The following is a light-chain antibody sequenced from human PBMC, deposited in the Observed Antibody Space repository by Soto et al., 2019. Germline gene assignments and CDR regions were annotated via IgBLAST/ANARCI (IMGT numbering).Light chain of an antibody. CDR3: QQYGFSPMYT. V-gene: IGKV3-20*01. J-gene: IGKJ2*01. CDR2: GAS. Sequence: EIVLTQSPGTLSLSPGERATLSCRASQSLSAFLAWYQQQPGQAPRLLIYGASTRATGIPDRFSGSGSGTDFTLTISRLEPKDFGVYYCQQYGFSPMYTFGQGTKLEI. CDR1: QSLSAF.